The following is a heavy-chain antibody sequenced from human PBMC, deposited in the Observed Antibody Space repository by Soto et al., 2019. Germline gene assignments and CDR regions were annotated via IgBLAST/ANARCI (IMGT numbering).Heavy chain of an antibody. CDR1: GGTFSSYA. J-gene: IGHJ6*02. CDR2: IIPIFGTA. V-gene: IGHV1-69*06. D-gene: IGHD2-15*01. CDR3: ARTAATFSPIPYYYYYGMDV. Sequence: ASVKVSCKASGGTFSSYAISWVRQAPGQGLEWMGGIIPIFGTANYAQKFQGRVTITADKSTSTAYMELSSLRSEDTAVYYCARTAATFSPIPYYYYYGMDVWGQGTTVTVSS.